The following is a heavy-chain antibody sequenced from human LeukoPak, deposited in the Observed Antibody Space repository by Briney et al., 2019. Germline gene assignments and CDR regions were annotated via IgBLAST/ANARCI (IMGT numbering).Heavy chain of an antibody. D-gene: IGHD3-22*01. V-gene: IGHV3-11*04. CDR3: TRDWNYYDSSGYY. CDR1: GFTFSDYF. J-gene: IGHJ4*02. Sequence: SGGSLRLSCAASGFTFSDYFMSWIRQAPGKGLEWVSYISGSGDIRYYADSVKGRFTISRDNAKNSVFLQMNSLRAEDTAVYYCTRDWNYYDSSGYYWGQGTLVAVSS. CDR2: ISGSGDIR.